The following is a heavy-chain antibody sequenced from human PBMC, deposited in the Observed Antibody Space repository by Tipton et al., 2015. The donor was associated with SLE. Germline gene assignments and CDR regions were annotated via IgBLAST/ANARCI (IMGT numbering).Heavy chain of an antibody. CDR3: AGGDCGGDCYTDYCGMDV. D-gene: IGHD2-21*01. V-gene: IGHV4-31*03. Sequence: TLSLTCTVSGGSISSGGYYWSWIRQSPGKGLEWIGYISYSGSTNYNSSLKSRLTISVDTSKNQFSLKLSSVTAADTAVYYCAGGDCGGDCYTDYCGMDVWGQGTTVTVSS. CDR2: ISYSGST. CDR1: GGSISSGGYY. J-gene: IGHJ6*02.